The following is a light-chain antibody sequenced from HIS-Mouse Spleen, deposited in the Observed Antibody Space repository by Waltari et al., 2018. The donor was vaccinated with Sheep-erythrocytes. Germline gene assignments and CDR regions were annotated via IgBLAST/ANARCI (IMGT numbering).Light chain of an antibody. V-gene: IGLV2-8*01. CDR2: EVS. J-gene: IGLJ3*02. Sequence: QSSLTPPPSAAGSPGPAVTLSCPGTRRDGGCFNYFLWYQQHPGKAPKLMIYEVSKRPSGVPDRFSGSKSGNTASLTVSGLQAEDEADYYCSSYAGSNNWVFGGGTKLTVL. CDR1: RRDGGCFNY. CDR3: SSYAGSNNWV.